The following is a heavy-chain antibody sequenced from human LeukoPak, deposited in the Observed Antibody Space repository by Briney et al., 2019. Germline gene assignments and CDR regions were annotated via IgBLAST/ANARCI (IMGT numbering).Heavy chain of an antibody. V-gene: IGHV3-15*01. CDR3: TTESGYYTGSFDY. CDR1: GFTFSNAW. D-gene: IGHD3-3*01. J-gene: IGHJ4*02. Sequence: GGSLRLSCAASGFTFSNAWMSWVRQAPGKGLEWVGRIKSKTDGGTTDYAAPVKGRFTISRDDSKNTLYLQMNSLKTEDTAVYYCTTESGYYTGSFDYWGQGTLVTVSS. CDR2: IKSKTDGGTT.